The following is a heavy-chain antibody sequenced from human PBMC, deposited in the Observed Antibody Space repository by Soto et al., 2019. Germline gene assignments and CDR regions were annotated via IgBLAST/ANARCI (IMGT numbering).Heavy chain of an antibody. CDR2: ISAYNGNT. Sequence: ASVKVSCKASGYTFTSYGISWVRRAPGQGLEWMGWISAYNGNTNYAQKLQGRVTMTTDTSTSTAYMELRSLRSDGTAVYYCASDYDGPGYGMDVWGQGTTVTV. J-gene: IGHJ6*02. CDR1: GYTFTSYG. D-gene: IGHD5-12*01. CDR3: ASDYDGPGYGMDV. V-gene: IGHV1-18*01.